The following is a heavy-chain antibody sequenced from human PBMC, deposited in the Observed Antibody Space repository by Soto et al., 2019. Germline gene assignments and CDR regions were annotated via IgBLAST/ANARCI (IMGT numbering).Heavy chain of an antibody. D-gene: IGHD2-15*01. CDR2: IHHSGSA. J-gene: IGHJ4*02. V-gene: IGHV4-30-4*01. CDR1: VGSISNDDYY. Sequence: QVQLQESGPGLVKPSQTLSLTCSVSVGSISNDDYYWSWIRQSPGKGLEWIGHIHHSGSAHYNPSLTGRMIISLDTSKSQFSLSLTSVTAADTAIYYCSRLGYCSGGSCHNYWGQGTLVTVSS. CDR3: SRLGYCSGGSCHNY.